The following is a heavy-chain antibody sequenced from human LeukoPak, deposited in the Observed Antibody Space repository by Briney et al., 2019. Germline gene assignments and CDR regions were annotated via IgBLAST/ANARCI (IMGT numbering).Heavy chain of an antibody. Sequence: PGGSLRLSCAASGFTFSSYWMSWVRQAPGKGLEWVANIKQDGSEKYYVDSVKGRFTISRDNAKNSLYLQMNSLRAEDTAVYYCARVDTAIYYYMDVWGKGTTVTISS. J-gene: IGHJ6*03. D-gene: IGHD5-18*01. V-gene: IGHV3-7*01. CDR1: GFTFSSYW. CDR3: ARVDTAIYYYMDV. CDR2: IKQDGSEK.